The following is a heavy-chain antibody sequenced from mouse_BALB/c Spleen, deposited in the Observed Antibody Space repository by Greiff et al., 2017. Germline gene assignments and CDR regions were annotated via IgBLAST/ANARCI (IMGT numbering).Heavy chain of an antibody. CDR3: ARENYGNYSWFAY. J-gene: IGHJ3*01. CDR1: GYSITSGYS. CDR2: ISYDGSN. Sequence: EVQLQQSGPGLVKPSQSLSLTCSVTGYSITSGYSWNWIRQFPGNKLEWMGYISYDGSNNYNPSLKNRISITRDTSKNQFFLKLNSVTTEDTATYYCARENYGNYSWFAYWGQGTLVTVSA. V-gene: IGHV3-6*02. D-gene: IGHD2-1*01.